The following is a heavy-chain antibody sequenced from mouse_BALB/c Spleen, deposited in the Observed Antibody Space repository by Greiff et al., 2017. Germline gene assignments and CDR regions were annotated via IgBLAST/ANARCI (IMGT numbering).Heavy chain of an antibody. J-gene: IGHJ2*01. CDR1: GFTFSSYA. D-gene: IGHD2-3*01. CDR3: RGWLPHLDY. V-gene: IGHV5-9-3*01. Sequence: EVQVVESGGGLVKPGGSLKLSCAASGFTFSSYAMSWVRQTPEKRLEWVATISSGGSYTYYPDSVKCRFTSSRDNAKNALYLQRSSLGSEDTAMYYCRGWLPHLDYWGQGTTLTVSS. CDR2: ISSGGSYT.